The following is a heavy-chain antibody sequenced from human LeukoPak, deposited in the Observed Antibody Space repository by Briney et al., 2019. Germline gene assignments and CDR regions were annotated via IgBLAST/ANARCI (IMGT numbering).Heavy chain of an antibody. CDR1: GGSISSYY. J-gene: IGHJ4*02. Sequence: SETLSLTCSVSGGSISSYYWTWVQQPPGKGLEWIGNVFYSGSTNYNPALKSRVTISVDTSKRQFSLKLSSVTAADTAVYYCVSFPGFYFDYWGRGILVTVSS. CDR2: VFYSGST. CDR3: VSFPGFYFDY. V-gene: IGHV4-59*01.